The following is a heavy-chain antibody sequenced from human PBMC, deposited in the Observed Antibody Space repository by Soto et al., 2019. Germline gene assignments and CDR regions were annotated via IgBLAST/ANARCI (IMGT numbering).Heavy chain of an antibody. CDR2: IYTSGST. Sequence: PSETLCLTCTVSGGSISSYYWSWIRQPAGKGLERIGRIYTSGSTNYNPSLKSRVTMSVDTSKNQFSLKLSSVTAADTAVYYCARDRFLEWLLPFDYWGQGTLVT. J-gene: IGHJ4*02. V-gene: IGHV4-4*07. CDR3: ARDRFLEWLLPFDY. D-gene: IGHD3-3*01. CDR1: GGSISSYY.